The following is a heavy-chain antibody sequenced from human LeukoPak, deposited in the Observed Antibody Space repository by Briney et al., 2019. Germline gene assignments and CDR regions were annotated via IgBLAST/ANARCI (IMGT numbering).Heavy chain of an antibody. CDR3: AKDRYCGGGTCYWSYFDY. J-gene: IGHJ4*02. CDR1: GFTFSSYE. CDR2: ISSSGSFI. V-gene: IGHV3-48*03. Sequence: GGSLRLSCAVFGFTFSSYEMNWVRQAPGKGLEWVSYISSSGSFIYYADSVKGRFTISRDNSKNTLFLQMNSLRAEDTAVYYCAKDRYCGGGTCYWSYFDYWGQGTLVTVSS. D-gene: IGHD2-15*01.